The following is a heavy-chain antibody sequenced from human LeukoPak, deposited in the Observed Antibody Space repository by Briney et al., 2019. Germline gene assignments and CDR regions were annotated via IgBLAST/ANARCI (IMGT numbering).Heavy chain of an antibody. CDR3: ARDKGDYGDYYWFDP. V-gene: IGHV4-39*07. J-gene: IGHJ5*02. CDR1: GGSISSYY. Sequence: SETLSLTCTVSGGSISSYYWGWIRQPPGKGLEWIGSMYYSGSTYYNPSLKSRVTISVDTSKNQFSLKLRSVTAADTAVYYCARDKGDYGDYYWFDPWGQGTLVTVSS. D-gene: IGHD4-17*01. CDR2: MYYSGST.